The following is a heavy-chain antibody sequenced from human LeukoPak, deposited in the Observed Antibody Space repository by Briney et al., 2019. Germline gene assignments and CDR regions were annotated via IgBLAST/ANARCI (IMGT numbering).Heavy chain of an antibody. V-gene: IGHV3-11*01. J-gene: IGHJ4*02. Sequence: GGSLRLSCAASGFIFSDYYMGWIRQAPGKGLEWVSYISSSGSTIYYADSVKGRFTISRDNAKNSLYLQMNSLRAEDTAVYYCARDLEAAAGRPPFDYWGQGTLVTVSS. CDR1: GFIFSDYY. D-gene: IGHD6-13*01. CDR2: ISSSGSTI. CDR3: ARDLEAAAGRPPFDY.